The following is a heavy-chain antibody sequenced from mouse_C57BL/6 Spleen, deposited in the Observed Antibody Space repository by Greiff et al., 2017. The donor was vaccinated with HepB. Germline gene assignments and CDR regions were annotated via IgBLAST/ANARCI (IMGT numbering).Heavy chain of an antibody. D-gene: IGHD4-1*01. CDR2: FYPGSGNT. CDR3: ERCPGTYYFDY. J-gene: IGHJ2*01. CDR1: GYSFTSYY. V-gene: IGHV1-66*01. Sequence: VQLQQSGPELVKPGASVKISCKASGYSFTSYYIHWVKQRPGQGLEWIGWFYPGSGNTKYNEKFKGKATLTADTSSSTAYMQLSSLTSEDSAVYYCERCPGTYYFDYWGQGTTLSVSS.